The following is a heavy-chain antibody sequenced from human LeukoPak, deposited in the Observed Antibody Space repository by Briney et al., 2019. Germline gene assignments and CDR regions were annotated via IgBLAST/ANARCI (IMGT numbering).Heavy chain of an antibody. CDR2: IKQDGSEK. CDR1: GFTFSSYW. Sequence: PGGSLRLSCAASGFTFSSYWMSWVRQAPGKGLEWVASIKQDGSEKYYVDSVKGRFTISRDNAKNSLYLQMNSLRAEDTAVYYCARDRIGSDNYDFWSGPPPGMDVWGQGTTVTVSS. J-gene: IGHJ6*02. D-gene: IGHD3-3*01. V-gene: IGHV3-7*01. CDR3: ARDRIGSDNYDFWSGPPPGMDV.